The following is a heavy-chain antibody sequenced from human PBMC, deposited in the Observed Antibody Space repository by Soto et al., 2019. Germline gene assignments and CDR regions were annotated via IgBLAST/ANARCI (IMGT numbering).Heavy chain of an antibody. CDR1: VGTFSSYT. CDR3: ARGGAVDLALEGY. CDR2: IIPILGIA. Sequence: QVQLVQSGAEVKKPGSSVKVSCKASVGTFSSYTISWVRQAPGQGLEWMGRIIPILGIANYAQKFQGRVTITADKSTSTAYMELSSLRSEDTAVYYCARGGAVDLALEGYWGQGTLVTVSS. J-gene: IGHJ4*02. D-gene: IGHD3-16*01. V-gene: IGHV1-69*02.